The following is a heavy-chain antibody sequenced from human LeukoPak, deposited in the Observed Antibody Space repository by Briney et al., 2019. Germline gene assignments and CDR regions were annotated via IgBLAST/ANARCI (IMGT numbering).Heavy chain of an antibody. CDR2: IHHSGSN. V-gene: IGHV4-59*01. CDR3: ARAFSPGHSSTTGDYYYYYMDV. Sequence: SGPGLVKPPEPLSLPCTVSVGSISTYYWSWIRQPPGKGLEWIGHIHHSGSNNYNHSLKNRVNISVHTSENHFSLKLSSVIALDTALYYWARAFSPGHSSTTGDYYYYYMDVWGKGTTVTVSS. J-gene: IGHJ6*03. D-gene: IGHD6-13*01. CDR1: VGSISTYY.